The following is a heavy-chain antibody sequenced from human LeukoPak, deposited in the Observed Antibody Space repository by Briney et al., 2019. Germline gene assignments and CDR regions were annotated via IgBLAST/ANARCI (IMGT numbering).Heavy chain of an antibody. Sequence: PGGSLRLSCAASGFTFDDYAMHWVRQAPGKGLEWVSGISWNSGSIGYADSVKGRFTISRDNSKNTLYLQMNSLRAEDTAVYYCAKDIGTGYASAFDIWGQGTMVTVSS. CDR2: ISWNSGSI. V-gene: IGHV3-9*01. J-gene: IGHJ3*02. D-gene: IGHD5-12*01. CDR3: AKDIGTGYASAFDI. CDR1: GFTFDDYA.